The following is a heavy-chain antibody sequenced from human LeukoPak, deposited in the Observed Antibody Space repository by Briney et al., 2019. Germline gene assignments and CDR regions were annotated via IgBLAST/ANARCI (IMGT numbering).Heavy chain of an antibody. V-gene: IGHV4-59*12. Sequence: PSETLSLTCTVSGGSISSYYWSWIRQPPGKGLEWIGYIYYSGSTNYNPSLKSRVTISVDTSKNQFSLKLSSVTAADTAVYYCARVVDYYDSSGFHDYWGQGTLVTVSS. CDR1: GGSISSYY. CDR2: IYYSGST. D-gene: IGHD3-22*01. CDR3: ARVVDYYDSSGFHDY. J-gene: IGHJ4*02.